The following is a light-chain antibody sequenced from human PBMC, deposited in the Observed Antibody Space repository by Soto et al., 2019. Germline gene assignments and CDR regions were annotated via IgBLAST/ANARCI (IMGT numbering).Light chain of an antibody. V-gene: IGKV3-11*01. CDR1: QSVSSY. CDR3: QKRSDWPLT. Sequence: ELVLTQSPATLSLSPGDSATLSCRASQSVSSYLAWYQQKTGQAPRLLIYDASNRATGIPDRLSGSGSGTDFNLTISSLEPEDFAVYYCQKRSDWPLTCGGGTKVDIK. CDR2: DAS. J-gene: IGKJ4*01.